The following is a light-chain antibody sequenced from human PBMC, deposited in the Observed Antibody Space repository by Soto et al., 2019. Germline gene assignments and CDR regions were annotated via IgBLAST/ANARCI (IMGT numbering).Light chain of an antibody. J-gene: IGKJ4*01. Sequence: EIVMTQSPATLSVSPGERATLSCRASQSVSSNLAWYQQKPGQAPRLLIYDASTMDTGIPARFSGSGSGTEYTLTISSLQSEDSAVYYCQQCSWHPFTVTFGGGTKVEIK. CDR3: QQCSWHPFTVT. V-gene: IGKV3-15*01. CDR1: QSVSSN. CDR2: DAS.